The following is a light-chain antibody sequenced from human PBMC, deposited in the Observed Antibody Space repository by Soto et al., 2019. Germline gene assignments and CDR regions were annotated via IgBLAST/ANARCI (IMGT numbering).Light chain of an antibody. V-gene: IGKV3-11*01. CDR2: DAS. CDR3: QHRSTWPPLFT. Sequence: ETVLTQSPATLSLSPGERATLSCRANQSISSYLSWYQQQPAQAPRVLIYDASKRATGILARFSCSGSGTDFTLTISNLDPEDSAVYDCQHRSTWPPLFTFGPGTKVDIK. CDR1: QSISSY. J-gene: IGKJ3*01.